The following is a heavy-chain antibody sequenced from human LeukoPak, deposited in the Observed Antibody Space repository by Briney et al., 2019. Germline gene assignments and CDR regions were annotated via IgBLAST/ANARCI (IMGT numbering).Heavy chain of an antibody. J-gene: IGHJ4*02. Sequence: GGSLRLSCAASGFTFSNYRMHWVRQAPGKGLLWVSRITSDGSTSDYADSVKGRFTISRDNSKNTLYLQMNSLRAEDTAVYYCAKDRESSRWAYYFDYWGQGTLVTVSS. CDR3: AKDRESSRWAYYFDY. D-gene: IGHD6-13*01. CDR1: GFTFSNYR. V-gene: IGHV3-74*01. CDR2: ITSDGSTS.